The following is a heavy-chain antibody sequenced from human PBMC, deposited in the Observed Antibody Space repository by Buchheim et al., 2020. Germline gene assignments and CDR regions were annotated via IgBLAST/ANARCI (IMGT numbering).Heavy chain of an antibody. CDR1: DYSININYNY. J-gene: IGHJ4*02. CDR3: ARDLGGTYHFNNFDF. CDR2: ISHSGST. V-gene: IGHV4-38-2*02. D-gene: IGHD1-1*01. Sequence: VQLQESGPGLVKPSETLSLTCTVSDYSININYNYWGWIRQPPGQGLEWIGSISHSGSTYYKLSLESRVTISADTSKNQFSLRLTSVTAADTAVYYCARDLGGTYHFNNFDFWGQGIL.